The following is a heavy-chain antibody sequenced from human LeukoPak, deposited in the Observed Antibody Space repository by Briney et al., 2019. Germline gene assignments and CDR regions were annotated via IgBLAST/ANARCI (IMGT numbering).Heavy chain of an antibody. CDR2: INPSGGST. J-gene: IGHJ4*02. CDR3: ARDLGSTPTDY. Sequence: ASVKVSCKASGYTFTSYYMHWVRQAPGQGLEWMGIINPSGGSTSYAQKFQGRVTMTRDTSTSAVYMELSSLRSEDTAVYYCARDLGSTPTDYWGQGTLVTVSS. D-gene: IGHD2-15*01. CDR1: GYTFTSYY. V-gene: IGHV1-46*01.